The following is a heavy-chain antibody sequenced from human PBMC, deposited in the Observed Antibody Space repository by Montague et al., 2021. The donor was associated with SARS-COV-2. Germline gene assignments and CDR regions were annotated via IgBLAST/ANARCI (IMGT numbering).Heavy chain of an antibody. CDR3: ARAFDY. CDR1: GGSISSYS. CDR2: MYYSGST. Sequence: SKTLSLTCTVSGGSISSYSWSWIRQPPGKGLEWIGYMYYSGSTNYNPSLKSRVTLSVDTSKNQFSLKLSSVTAADTAVYYCARAFDYWGQGTLVPVSS. V-gene: IGHV4-59*13. J-gene: IGHJ4*02.